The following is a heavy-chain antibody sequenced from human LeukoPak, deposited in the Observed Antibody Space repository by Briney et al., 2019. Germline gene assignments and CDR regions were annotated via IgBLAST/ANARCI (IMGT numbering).Heavy chain of an antibody. D-gene: IGHD3/OR15-3a*01. CDR1: GYTFTSYD. J-gene: IGHJ6*03. Sequence: ASVTVSCKASGYTFTSYDISWVRQAAGQGLEWMGWMNPNSGNTGYAQKFQGRVTMTKNTSITTAYMDLSSLRSEDTAVYYCARALSWTTESYYYMDVWGKGTTVTVSS. CDR3: ARALSWTTESYYYMDV. CDR2: MNPNSGNT. V-gene: IGHV1-8*01.